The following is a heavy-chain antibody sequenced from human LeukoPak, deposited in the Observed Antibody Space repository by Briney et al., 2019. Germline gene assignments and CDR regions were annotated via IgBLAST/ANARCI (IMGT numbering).Heavy chain of an antibody. D-gene: IGHD3-16*01. Sequence: SETLSLTCTVSGGSISSGSYYWSRIRQPAGKGVEWIGRIYTSGSTNYNPSLKSRVTISVDTSKNQFSLKLSSVTAADTAVYYCARGDDYVWGTPWGQGTLVTVSS. V-gene: IGHV4-61*02. CDR1: GGSISSGSYY. CDR2: IYTSGST. J-gene: IGHJ5*02. CDR3: ARGDDYVWGTP.